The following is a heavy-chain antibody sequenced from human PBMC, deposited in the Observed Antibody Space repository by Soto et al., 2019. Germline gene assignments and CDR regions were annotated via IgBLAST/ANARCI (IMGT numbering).Heavy chain of an antibody. CDR1: GFTFSLYS. CDR3: VRARATDSRPDY. CDR2: ISSSSSYI. D-gene: IGHD3-22*01. Sequence: GGSLRLSCAASGFTFSLYSMIWVRQAPGKGLEWVSSISSSSSYIYYADSMKGRFTLSRDNAQNSLYLQMNSLRVDDTAVYYCVRARATDSRPDYWGQGXLVTGSS. J-gene: IGHJ4*02. V-gene: IGHV3-21*01.